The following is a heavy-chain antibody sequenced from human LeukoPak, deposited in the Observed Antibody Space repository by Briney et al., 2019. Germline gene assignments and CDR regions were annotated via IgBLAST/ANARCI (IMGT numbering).Heavy chain of an antibody. CDR3: ANCYYDSSGYLKY. J-gene: IGHJ4*02. CDR2: LSYDGIIK. CDR1: GFTFNNYD. D-gene: IGHD3-22*01. V-gene: IGHV3-33*05. Sequence: GGSLRLSCAVSGFTFNNYDMHWVRQAPGKGLEWVALLSYDGIIKYYADSVKGRFTISRDNSKNTLYLQMNSLRAEDTAVYYCANCYYDSSGYLKYWGQGTLVTVSS.